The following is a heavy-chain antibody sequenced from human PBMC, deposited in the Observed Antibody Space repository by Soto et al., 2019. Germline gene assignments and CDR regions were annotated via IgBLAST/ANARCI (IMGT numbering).Heavy chain of an antibody. Sequence: EVQLVESGGGLVQPGGSLRLSCAASGFTFSSYSMNWVRQAPGKGLEWVSYISSSSSTIYYADSVKGRFTISRDNAKNSLYLQMNSLRAEDMAVYCCARGSPPTDYWGQGTLVTVSS. CDR3: ARGSPPTDY. J-gene: IGHJ4*02. V-gene: IGHV3-48*01. CDR1: GFTFSSYS. CDR2: ISSSSSTI.